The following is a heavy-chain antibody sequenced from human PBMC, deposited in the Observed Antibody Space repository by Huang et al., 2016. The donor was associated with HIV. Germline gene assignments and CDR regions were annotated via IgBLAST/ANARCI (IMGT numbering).Heavy chain of an antibody. D-gene: IGHD1-7*01. J-gene: IGHJ5*01. CDR2: ISGSGAGT. CDR3: AKDHGSGITFNYFDS. CDR1: RFTFSKFA. V-gene: IGHV3-23*01. Sequence: EVQMLESGEGLVQPGGSLRFSCASCRFTFSKFAMYGVRQAPGNDVQWVSGISGSGAGTHYSDSGKGRFTVSRDNSKNSLFLQMNSLRAEDTAVYYCAKDHGSGITFNYFDSWGQGTLVTVSS.